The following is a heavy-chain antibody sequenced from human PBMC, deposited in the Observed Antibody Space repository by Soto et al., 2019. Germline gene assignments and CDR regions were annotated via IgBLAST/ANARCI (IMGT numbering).Heavy chain of an antibody. Sequence: QVQLVQYGTEVKKPGASVNVSCKAFGYTFTSYGFSWGRQVPGQGLEWLGWISAFNGDTQYAQTMKGRLPVTTETSTTTVHMELRSLTPADTAVYYCAREAGWQRMVPYDWGQGTLVTVS. J-gene: IGHJ4*02. CDR3: AREAGWQRMVPYD. CDR1: GYTFTSYG. D-gene: IGHD6-25*01. V-gene: IGHV1-18*04. CDR2: ISAFNGDT.